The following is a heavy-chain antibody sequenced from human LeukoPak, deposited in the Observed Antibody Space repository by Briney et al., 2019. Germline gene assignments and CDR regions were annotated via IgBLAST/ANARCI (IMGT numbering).Heavy chain of an antibody. CDR3: ARDPSGWYSSVLRAFDI. Sequence: GGSLRLSCAASGFTFSSYAMRWVRQAPGKGLEWVSSISGSGGSTYYADSVKGRFTISRDNSKNTLYLQMNSLRAEDTAVYYCARDPSGWYSSVLRAFDIWGQGTMVTVSS. J-gene: IGHJ3*02. CDR1: GFTFSSYA. D-gene: IGHD6-25*01. CDR2: ISGSGGST. V-gene: IGHV3-23*01.